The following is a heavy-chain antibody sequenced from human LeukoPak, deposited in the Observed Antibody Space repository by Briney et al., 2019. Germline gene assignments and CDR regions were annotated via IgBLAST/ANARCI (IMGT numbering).Heavy chain of an antibody. CDR3: ARDLAVAGTPLGY. CDR2: VNPNSGVT. D-gene: IGHD6-19*01. J-gene: IGHJ4*02. Sequence: ASVKVSCKASGYTFTGYYLHWVRQAPGQGLHWMGWVNPNSGVTNYAQKFQGRVTMTRDTSISTGYMELRRLRYDDTAVYYCARDLAVAGTPLGYWGQGTLVTVSS. CDR1: GYTFTGYY. V-gene: IGHV1-2*02.